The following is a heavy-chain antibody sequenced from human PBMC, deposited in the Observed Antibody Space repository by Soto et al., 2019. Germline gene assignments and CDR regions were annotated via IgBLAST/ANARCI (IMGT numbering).Heavy chain of an antibody. V-gene: IGHV4-4*02. CDR3: ARTQYYYDSSGYYFAAFDY. CDR1: GGSISSSNC. D-gene: IGHD3-22*01. J-gene: IGHJ4*02. Sequence: PSETLSLTCAVSGGSISSSNCSSWVRQPPGKGLEWIGEIYHSGSTNYNPSLKSRVTISVDKSKNQFSLKLSSVTAADTAVYYCARTQYYYDSSGYYFAAFDYWGQGTLVTVSS. CDR2: IYHSGST.